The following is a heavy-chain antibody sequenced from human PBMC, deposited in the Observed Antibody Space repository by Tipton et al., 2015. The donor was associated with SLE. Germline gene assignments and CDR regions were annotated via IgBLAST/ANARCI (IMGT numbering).Heavy chain of an antibody. D-gene: IGHD5-12*01. CDR1: DGSIRSTNYY. J-gene: IGHJ4*02. Sequence: TLSLTCTVSDGSIRSTNYYWGWIRQPPGKGLEWIGSIFYTGSTYYNPSLKSRVSFSIDTSKHQFSLKLNSVTAADTAVYYCAREYSGYDYGPFAHWGRGTLVTVSS. V-gene: IGHV4-39*07. CDR3: AREYSGYDYGPFAH. CDR2: IFYTGST.